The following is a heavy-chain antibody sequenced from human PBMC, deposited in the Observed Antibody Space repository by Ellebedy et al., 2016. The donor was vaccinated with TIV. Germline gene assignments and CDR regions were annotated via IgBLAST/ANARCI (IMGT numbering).Heavy chain of an antibody. V-gene: IGHV3-30*01. D-gene: IGHD3-10*01. J-gene: IGHJ4*02. CDR2: VSYDGGDK. Sequence: PGGSLRLSCTASGFSISGFALSWVRQAPGKGLEWVSLVSYDGGDKYYADSVKGRFTISRDNSKNTLYLQMNSLRLDDTAIYYCTRAGLGTPTGETSNFDYWGQGTLVTVSS. CDR3: TRAGLGTPTGETSNFDY. CDR1: GFSISGFA.